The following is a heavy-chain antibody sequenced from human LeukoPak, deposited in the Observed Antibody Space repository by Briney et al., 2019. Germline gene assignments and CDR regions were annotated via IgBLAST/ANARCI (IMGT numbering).Heavy chain of an antibody. Sequence: SETLSLTCTVSGGSISSYYWSWIRQPPGKGLEWIGYIYYSGSTNHNPSLKSRVTISVDTSKNQFSLKLSSVTAADTAVYYCARVGPAGATQPFDYWGQGTLVTVSS. CDR2: IYYSGST. CDR1: GGSISSYY. CDR3: ARVGPAGATQPFDY. D-gene: IGHD1-26*01. V-gene: IGHV4-59*01. J-gene: IGHJ4*02.